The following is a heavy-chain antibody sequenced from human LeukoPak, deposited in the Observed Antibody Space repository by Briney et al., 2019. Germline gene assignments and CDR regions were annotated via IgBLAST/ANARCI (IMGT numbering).Heavy chain of an antibody. J-gene: IGHJ5*02. V-gene: IGHV4-34*01. D-gene: IGHD4-17*01. Sequence: SETLSLTCAVYGGSFSGYYWSWIRQPPGKGLEWIGEINHSGSTNYNPSLKSRVTISVDTSKTQFSLKLSSVTAADTAVYYCARPQKRTTTVTTRFNWFDPWGQGTLVTVSS. CDR2: INHSGST. CDR3: ARPQKRTTTVTTRFNWFDP. CDR1: GGSFSGYY.